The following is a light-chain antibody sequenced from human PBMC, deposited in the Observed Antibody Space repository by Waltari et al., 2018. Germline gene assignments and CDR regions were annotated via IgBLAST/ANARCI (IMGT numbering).Light chain of an antibody. Sequence: DIQLTQSPSTLSASVGDRVTLTCRASQSVRNWLAWYQQKPGKAPRLLIYQASTLENGVPSRFSGSGSGTEFTLTISGLQPDDFATYYCQQYDNNRTFGQGTKVEIK. CDR1: QSVRNW. CDR3: QQYDNNRT. V-gene: IGKV1-5*03. J-gene: IGKJ1*01. CDR2: QAS.